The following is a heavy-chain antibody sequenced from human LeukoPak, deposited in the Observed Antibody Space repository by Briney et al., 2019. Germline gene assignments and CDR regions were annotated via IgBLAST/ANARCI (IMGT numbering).Heavy chain of an antibody. Sequence: PGGSLRLSCAASGFTFSSYSMNWVRQAPGKGLEWVSYVSSGRGTIYYADSVKGRFTISRDNAKNSLYLQMNSLRAEDTAVYYCARGLGSSSKGFDYWGQGTLVTVYS. CDR3: ARGLGSSSKGFDY. CDR2: VSSGRGTI. D-gene: IGHD6-6*01. V-gene: IGHV3-48*04. CDR1: GFTFSSYS. J-gene: IGHJ4*02.